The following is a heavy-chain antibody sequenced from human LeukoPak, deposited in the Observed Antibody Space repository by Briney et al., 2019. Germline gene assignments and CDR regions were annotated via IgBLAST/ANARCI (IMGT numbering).Heavy chain of an antibody. Sequence: PSETLSLTCTVSGFSISSSDDYWGWIRQPPGKGLEWIGSIYYSGSTYYNPSLKSRVTISVDTSKDQFSLKLSSVTAADTAVYYCARVGYSSSGNYYNDRGAFDYWGQGTLVTVSS. J-gene: IGHJ4*02. D-gene: IGHD3-10*01. V-gene: IGHV4-39*07. CDR3: ARVGYSSSGNYYNDRGAFDY. CDR1: GFSISSSDDY. CDR2: IYYSGST.